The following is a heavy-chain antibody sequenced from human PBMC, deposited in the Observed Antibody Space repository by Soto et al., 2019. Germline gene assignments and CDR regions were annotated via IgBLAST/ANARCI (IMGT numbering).Heavy chain of an antibody. D-gene: IGHD5-12*01. CDR3: TTDRRSGYDPQFDF. CDR1: GFTFYNTW. Sequence: EVQLVESGGDLVKPGGSLRLSCTASGFTFYNTWMSCVRQAPGKGLEWVGRVKSKTDGGATDYTAPVKGRFTISRDDSQNTLYLQMNSLQTDDTAVYYCTTDRRSGYDPQFDFWGQGTLVTVSS. V-gene: IGHV3-15*01. J-gene: IGHJ4*02. CDR2: VKSKTDGGAT.